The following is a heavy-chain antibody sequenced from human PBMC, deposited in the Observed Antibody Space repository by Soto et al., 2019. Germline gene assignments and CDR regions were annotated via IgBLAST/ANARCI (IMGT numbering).Heavy chain of an antibody. J-gene: IGHJ4*02. Sequence: QITLKESGPTLVKPTQTLTLTCTFSGFSLSTSGVGVGWIRQPAGKALEWLALIYWDDDKRYSPFLNSRLTITKDTSKHQVVLTMTNMDPVDTATYYCTHARLYCTGGSCTTWFDYWGQGTLVTVSS. D-gene: IGHD2-15*01. V-gene: IGHV2-5*02. CDR3: THARLYCTGGSCTTWFDY. CDR2: IYWDDDK. CDR1: GFSLSTSGVG.